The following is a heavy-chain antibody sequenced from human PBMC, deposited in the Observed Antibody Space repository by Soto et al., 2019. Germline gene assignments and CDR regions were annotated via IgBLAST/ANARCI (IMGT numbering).Heavy chain of an antibody. CDR2: IIPIFGTA. CDR1: GGTFSSYA. Sequence: SSVKVSCKASGGTFSSYAISWVRQAPGQGLEWMGGIIPIFGTANYAQKFQGRVTITADESTSTAYMELSSLRSEDTAVYYCARASKYSSGWYASHGMDVWGQGTTVTVSS. CDR3: ARASKYSSGWYASHGMDV. D-gene: IGHD6-13*01. V-gene: IGHV1-69*13. J-gene: IGHJ6*02.